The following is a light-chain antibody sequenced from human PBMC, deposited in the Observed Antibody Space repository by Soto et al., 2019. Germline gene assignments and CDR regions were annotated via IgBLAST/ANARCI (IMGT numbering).Light chain of an antibody. CDR3: HQFGYSPRT. Sequence: EIVVTQSPGTLPLSPGETATLSCRASQTVNSDYLAWFQQRPGQAPRLLIFATSRRATDIPDRFSGSGSGTDFTLAIRRLEPEDFAVYYCHQFGYSPRTFGQGTKVE. CDR1: QTVNSDY. V-gene: IGKV3-20*01. CDR2: ATS. J-gene: IGKJ1*01.